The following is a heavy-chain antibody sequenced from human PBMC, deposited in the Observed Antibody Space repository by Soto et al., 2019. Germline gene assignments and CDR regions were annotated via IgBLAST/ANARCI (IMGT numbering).Heavy chain of an antibody. J-gene: IGHJ4*02. D-gene: IGHD3-3*01. CDR3: ARLPYDFWSGYYLGYLDY. Sequence: SETLSLTCTVSGGSISSSSYYWGWIRQPPGKGLEWIGSIYYSGSTYYNPSLKSRVTISVDTSKNQFSLKLSSVTAADTAVYYCARLPYDFWSGYYLGYLDYWGQGTLVTVSS. CDR2: IYYSGST. CDR1: GGSISSSSYY. V-gene: IGHV4-39*01.